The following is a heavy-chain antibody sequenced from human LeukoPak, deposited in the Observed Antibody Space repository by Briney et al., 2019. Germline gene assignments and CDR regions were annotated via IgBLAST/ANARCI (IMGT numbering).Heavy chain of an antibody. CDR3: ASQGATTYSFHYFDY. CDR1: GYTFTDYY. Sequence: AAVKVSCKASGYTFTDYYMHWVRQAPGQGLEWMEWINPNSGDTHYAQKFQGRVAMTRDTSISTAYMELSRLRSDDTAVYYCASQGATTYSFHYFDYWGQGALVTVSS. J-gene: IGHJ4*02. D-gene: IGHD5-12*01. CDR2: INPNSGDT. V-gene: IGHV1-2*02.